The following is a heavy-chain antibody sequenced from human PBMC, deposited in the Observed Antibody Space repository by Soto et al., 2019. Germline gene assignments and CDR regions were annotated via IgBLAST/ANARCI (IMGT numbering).Heavy chain of an antibody. J-gene: IGHJ4*02. CDR1: GFTFSTYA. Sequence: QVQLVESGGGVVQPGRSLRLSCTASGFTFSTYAMHWVRQAPGKGLEWVAVISNDGGSEYYADSVKGRFTISRDNSKNTMYLQMNSLRAEDTAVYYGYSSGWWGQGTLVTVSS. V-gene: IGHV3-30*03. D-gene: IGHD6-19*01. CDR3: YSSGW. CDR2: ISNDGGSE.